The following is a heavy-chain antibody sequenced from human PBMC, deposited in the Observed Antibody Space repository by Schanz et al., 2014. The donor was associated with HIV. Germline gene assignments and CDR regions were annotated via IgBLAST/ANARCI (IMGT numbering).Heavy chain of an antibody. CDR3: ARTYTGDWSTGAD. D-gene: IGHD2-21*02. V-gene: IGHV1-69*06. CDR2: IIPLFGAT. CDR1: GGTFSNYA. J-gene: IGHJ4*02. Sequence: QVQLVQSGAEVKMPGSSVKVSCKASGGTFSNYAMTWVRQAPGQGLEWMAGIIPLFGATNYAQKFQGRVTITADKSTSTVYMDLSSLRSEDTAVYYCARTYTGDWSTGADWGQGTLVTVSS.